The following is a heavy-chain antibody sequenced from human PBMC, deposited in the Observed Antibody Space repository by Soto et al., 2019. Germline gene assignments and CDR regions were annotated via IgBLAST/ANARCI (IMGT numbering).Heavy chain of an antibody. CDR3: ARGIYYYDSSGYYAFDY. V-gene: IGHV3-21*01. Sequence: GGSLRLSCAASGFTFSSYSMNWVRQAPGKGLEWVSSISRSSSYIYYADSVKGRFTISRDNAKNSLYLQMNSLRAEDTAVYYCARGIYYYDSSGYYAFDYWGQGTLVTVSS. CDR1: GFTFSSYS. CDR2: ISRSSSYI. J-gene: IGHJ4*02. D-gene: IGHD3-22*01.